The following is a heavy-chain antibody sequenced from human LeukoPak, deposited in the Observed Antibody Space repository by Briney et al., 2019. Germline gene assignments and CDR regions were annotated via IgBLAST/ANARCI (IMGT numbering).Heavy chain of an antibody. CDR3: ARVPKTTANPAIEYYYYMDV. CDR2: IIPIFGTA. V-gene: IGHV1-69*05. Sequence: SVKVSCKDSGGTFSSYAISWVRQAPGQGLEWMGGIIPIFGTANYAQKFQGRVTITTDESTSTAYMELSSLRSEDTAVYYCARVPKTTANPAIEYYYYMDVWGKGTTVTVSS. D-gene: IGHD1-14*01. J-gene: IGHJ6*03. CDR1: GGTFSSYA.